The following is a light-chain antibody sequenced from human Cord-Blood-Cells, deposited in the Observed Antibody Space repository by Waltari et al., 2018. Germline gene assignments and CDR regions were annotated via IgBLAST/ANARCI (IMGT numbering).Light chain of an antibody. CDR1: QGISSY. Sequence: AIRMTQPPSSFSASTGDRVTITCRASQGISSYLAWYQQKPGKAPKLLIYAASTLQSGVPSRFSGSGSGTDFTPTISCLQSEDFATYYCQQYYSYPGTFGQGTKVEIK. J-gene: IGKJ1*01. V-gene: IGKV1-8*01. CDR3: QQYYSYPGT. CDR2: AAS.